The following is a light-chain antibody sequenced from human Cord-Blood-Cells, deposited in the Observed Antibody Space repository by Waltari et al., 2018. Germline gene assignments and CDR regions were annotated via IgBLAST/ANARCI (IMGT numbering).Light chain of an antibody. CDR3: QQRSNFT. CDR2: DAS. CDR1: QSVSSY. V-gene: IGKV3-11*01. Sequence: EIVLTQSPATLSLSPGERATLSCRASQSVSSYLAWYQQKPGQAPRLLIYDASNRATGIPARFSGSGSGTGCTLTISSLEPEDFAVYYCQQRSNFTFGPGTKVDIK. J-gene: IGKJ3*01.